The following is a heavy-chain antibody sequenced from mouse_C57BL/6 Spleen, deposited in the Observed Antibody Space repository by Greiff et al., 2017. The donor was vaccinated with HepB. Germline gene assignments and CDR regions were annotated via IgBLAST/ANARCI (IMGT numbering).Heavy chain of an antibody. CDR2: IYPSDSET. Sequence: QVQLQQPGAELVRPGSSVKLSCKASGYTFTSYWMDWVKQRPGQGLEWIGNIYPSDSETHYNQKFKDKATLTVDKSSSTAYMQLSSLTSEDSAVYYCAREGELSDYWGQGTTLTVSS. CDR3: AREGELSDY. J-gene: IGHJ2*01. V-gene: IGHV1-61*01. CDR1: GYTFTSYW.